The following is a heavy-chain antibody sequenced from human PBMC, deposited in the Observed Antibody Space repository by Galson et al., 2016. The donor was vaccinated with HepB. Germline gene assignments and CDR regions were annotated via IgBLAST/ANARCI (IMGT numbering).Heavy chain of an antibody. D-gene: IGHD2/OR15-2a*01. Sequence: SLRLSCAASGFTFSSTWMHWVRQAPGKGLVWVSHIKSDGSRTSYADSVKGRFTISRDNAKNTLYLQMNSLTAEDTAVYYCARDHFSNLDYWGQGTLVTVSS. CDR1: GFTFSSTW. V-gene: IGHV3-74*01. J-gene: IGHJ4*02. CDR2: IKSDGSRT. CDR3: ARDHFSNLDY.